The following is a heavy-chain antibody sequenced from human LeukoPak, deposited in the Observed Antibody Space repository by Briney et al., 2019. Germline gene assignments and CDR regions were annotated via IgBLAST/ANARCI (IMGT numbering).Heavy chain of an antibody. CDR3: ARDLLLWFGESLPPNAFDI. Sequence: GGSLRLSCAASGFTFSSYAMNWVRQAPGKGLEWVSSISSSSSYIYYADSVKGRFTISRDNAKNSLYLQMNSLRAEDTAVYYCARDLLLWFGESLPPNAFDIWGQGTMVTVSS. J-gene: IGHJ3*02. V-gene: IGHV3-21*01. CDR1: GFTFSSYA. D-gene: IGHD3-10*01. CDR2: ISSSSSYI.